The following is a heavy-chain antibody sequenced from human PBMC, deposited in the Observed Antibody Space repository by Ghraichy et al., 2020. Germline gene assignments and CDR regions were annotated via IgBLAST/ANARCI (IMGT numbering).Heavy chain of an antibody. CDR1: GFTFSSYW. CDR3: ARDRAAHDSSGVYYYYGMDV. CDR2: IKQDGSEK. J-gene: IGHJ6*02. Sequence: GESLRLSCAASGFTFSSYWMSWVRQAPGKGLEWVANIKQDGSEKYYVDSVKGRFTISRDNAKNSLYLQMNSLRAEDTAVYYCARDRAAHDSSGVYYYYGMDVWSQGTTVTVSS. V-gene: IGHV3-7*03. D-gene: IGHD3-22*01.